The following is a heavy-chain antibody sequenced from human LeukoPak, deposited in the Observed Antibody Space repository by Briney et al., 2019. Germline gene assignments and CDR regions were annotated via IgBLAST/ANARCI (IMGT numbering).Heavy chain of an antibody. J-gene: IGHJ4*02. V-gene: IGHV3-23*01. CDR2: VRSNGDTT. D-gene: IGHD1-1*01. Sequence: GGSLRLSCAASGFTFGSIAMTWVRQAPGKGLEWVSTVRSNGDTTYNADSVKGRFTISRDNSKNTVYLEMKSLRVEDTAIYYCAKGQELDDGVFESWSQGTLVTVSS. CDR3: AKGQELDDGVFES. CDR1: GFTFGSIA.